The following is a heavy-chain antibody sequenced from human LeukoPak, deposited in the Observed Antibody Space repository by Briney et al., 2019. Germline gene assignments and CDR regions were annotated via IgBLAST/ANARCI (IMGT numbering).Heavy chain of an antibody. CDR1: GFTFSSYA. D-gene: IGHD2-2*01. Sequence: PGGSLRLSCAASGFTFSSYAMHWVRQAPGKGLEWVAVISYDGSNKYYADSVKGRFTISRDNSKNTLYLQMNSLRAEDTAVYYCAKDFGCSSTSCYPYFDYWGQGTLVTVSS. V-gene: IGHV3-30*04. CDR2: ISYDGSNK. CDR3: AKDFGCSSTSCYPYFDY. J-gene: IGHJ4*02.